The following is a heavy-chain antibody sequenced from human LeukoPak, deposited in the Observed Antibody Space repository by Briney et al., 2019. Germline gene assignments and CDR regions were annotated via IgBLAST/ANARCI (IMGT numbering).Heavy chain of an antibody. J-gene: IGHJ4*02. Sequence: PGGSLRLYCAASGAIFSNHAMSWVRQAPGQGLEWVSLLSGTGVTTHYAASVKGRFTISRDNSKNTLYLQMNSLRAEDTALYYCASTSMVRGVITPFDYWGQGTLVTVSS. D-gene: IGHD3-10*01. CDR3: ASTSMVRGVITPFDY. CDR1: GAIFSNHA. CDR2: LSGTGVTT. V-gene: IGHV3-23*01.